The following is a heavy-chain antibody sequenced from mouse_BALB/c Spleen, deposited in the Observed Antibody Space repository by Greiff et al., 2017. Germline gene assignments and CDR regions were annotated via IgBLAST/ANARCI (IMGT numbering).Heavy chain of an antibody. CDR2: ISSGGSYT. CDR1: GFTFSSYA. J-gene: IGHJ3*01. V-gene: IGHV5-9-3*01. CDR3: ARRDWFAY. Sequence: EVQRVESGGGLVKPGGSLKLSCAASGFTFSSYAMSWVRQTPEKRLEWVATISSGGSYTYYPDSVKGRFTISRDNAKNTLYLQMSSLRSEDTAMYYCARRDWFAYWGQGTLVTVSA.